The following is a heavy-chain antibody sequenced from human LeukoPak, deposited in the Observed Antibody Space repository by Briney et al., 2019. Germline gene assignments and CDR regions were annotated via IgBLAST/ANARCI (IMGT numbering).Heavy chain of an antibody. V-gene: IGHV3-64*01. J-gene: IGHJ4*02. Sequence: GGSLRLSCAASGFTFSSYAMHWVRQAAGKGLEYVSAISSNGGSTYYANSVKGRFTISRDNSKNTLYLQLGSLRAEDMAVYYCARATGGHYDYWGQGTLVTVSS. CDR2: ISSNGGST. CDR3: ARATGGHYDY. CDR1: GFTFSSYA. D-gene: IGHD1-1*01.